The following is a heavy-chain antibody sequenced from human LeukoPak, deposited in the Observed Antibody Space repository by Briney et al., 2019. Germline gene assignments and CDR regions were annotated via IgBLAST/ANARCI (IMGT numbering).Heavy chain of an antibody. D-gene: IGHD1-26*01. V-gene: IGHV3-21*01. CDR1: GFTFSSYS. CDR2: ISSSSSYI. Sequence: GGSLRLSCAASGFTFSSYSMNWVRQAPGKGLEWVSSISSSSSYIYYADSVKGRFTISRDNAKNSLYLQMNSLRAEDTAVYYCAWGSGSSVWGYYYYYMDVWGKGTTVTVSS. CDR3: AWGSGSSVWGYYYYYMDV. J-gene: IGHJ6*03.